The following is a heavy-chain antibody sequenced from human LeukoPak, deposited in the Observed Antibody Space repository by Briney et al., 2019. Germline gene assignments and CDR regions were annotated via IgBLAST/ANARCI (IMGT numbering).Heavy chain of an antibody. CDR1: GYSFTSYW. J-gene: IGHJ4*02. D-gene: IGHD3-10*01. V-gene: IGHV5-51*01. CDR2: VYPADSDT. Sequence: KHGESLKISCKGSGYSFTSYWIGWVRQMPGKGLELMGIVYPADSDTRYSPSFQGQVTISADKSISTAYLQWSSLKASDTAMYYCASSPSLRGANENWGQGTLVTVSS. CDR3: ASSPSLRGANEN.